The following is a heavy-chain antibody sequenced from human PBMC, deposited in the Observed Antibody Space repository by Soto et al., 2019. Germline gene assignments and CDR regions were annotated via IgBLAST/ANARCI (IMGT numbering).Heavy chain of an antibody. J-gene: IGHJ6*02. V-gene: IGHV4-31*03. Sequence: QVQLQESGPGLVKPSQTLSLTCTVSGGSISSGGYYWNWIRQHPGKGLEWIGYIYYSGSTYYNPSLRGRVTISVDTSKNQFSLKLSSVTAADTAVYYCVSRGGNYYYYGMDVWGQGTTVTVS. CDR3: VSRGGNYYYYGMDV. CDR2: IYYSGST. CDR1: GGSISSGGYY.